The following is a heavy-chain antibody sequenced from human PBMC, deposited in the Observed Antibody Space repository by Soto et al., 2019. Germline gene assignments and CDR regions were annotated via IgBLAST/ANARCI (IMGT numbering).Heavy chain of an antibody. CDR3: TRSSSTNLGYYYYGMDV. J-gene: IGHJ6*02. Sequence: EVQLVESGGGLVQPGGSLKLSCAASGFTFSGSAMHWVRQASGKGLEWVGRIRSKANSYATAYAASVKGRFTISRDDSKNTAYLQMNSLKTEDTAVYYCTRSSSTNLGYYYYGMDVWGQGTTVTVSS. V-gene: IGHV3-73*02. D-gene: IGHD2-2*01. CDR1: GFTFSGSA. CDR2: IRSKANSYAT.